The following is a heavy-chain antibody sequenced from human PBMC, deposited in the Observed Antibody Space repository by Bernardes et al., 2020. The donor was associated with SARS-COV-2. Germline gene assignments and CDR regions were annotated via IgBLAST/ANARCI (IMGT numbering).Heavy chain of an antibody. CDR3: ARGNPGGGFDY. V-gene: IGHV4-59*01. D-gene: IGHD1-1*01. CDR1: GGSIKSYY. Sequence: SETLSLTCTVSGGSIKSYYWSWIRQSPGKELEWIGYIDDTGSNNYNPSLKGRVTISVDTSKSHFSVTLRAATAADTAMYFCARGNPGGGFDYWGQGKLVTVSS. J-gene: IGHJ4*02. CDR2: IDDTGSN.